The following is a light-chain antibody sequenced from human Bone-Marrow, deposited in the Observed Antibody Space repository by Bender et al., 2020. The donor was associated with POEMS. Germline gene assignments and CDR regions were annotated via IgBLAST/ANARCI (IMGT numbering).Light chain of an antibody. V-gene: IGLV1-44*01. CDR3: AAWEDSLNGWV. CDR1: SSNVGSYNL. J-gene: IGLJ3*02. Sequence: QSVLTQPASVSGSPGQSITISCTGASSNVGSYNLVSWYQQYAGKAPKLLIYINNQRPSGVPDRFSGSKSGTSASLAISGLQSEDEADYYCAAWEDSLNGWVFGGGTKLTVL. CDR2: INN.